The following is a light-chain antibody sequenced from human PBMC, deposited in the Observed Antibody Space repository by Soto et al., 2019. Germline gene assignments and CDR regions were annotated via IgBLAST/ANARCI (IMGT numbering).Light chain of an antibody. CDR1: NSNIGAGYD. CDR3: HSYDSARTVVL. J-gene: IGLJ2*01. Sequence: QPVLTQPPSVSGAPGQRVTISCTGSNSNIGAGYDVNWYQQLPGLVPKLLIFGSNRRPSGVPDRFSGSKSDTSASLAITGLQAEDEADYYCHSYDSARTVVLFGGGTKLTVL. V-gene: IGLV1-40*01. CDR2: GSN.